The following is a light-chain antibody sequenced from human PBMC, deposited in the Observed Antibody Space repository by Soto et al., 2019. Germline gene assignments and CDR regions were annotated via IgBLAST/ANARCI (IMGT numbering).Light chain of an antibody. CDR3: AAWDDSLSGTV. Sequence: QSVLTQPPSASGTPGQRVTISCSGSSSNIGSNYEYWYQQLPGTAPKLLIYRNNQRPSGVPDRFSGSKSGTSASLAISGLRSEDEADYYCAAWDDSLSGTVFGGGTKLTVL. CDR1: SSNIGSNY. V-gene: IGLV1-47*01. J-gene: IGLJ2*01. CDR2: RNN.